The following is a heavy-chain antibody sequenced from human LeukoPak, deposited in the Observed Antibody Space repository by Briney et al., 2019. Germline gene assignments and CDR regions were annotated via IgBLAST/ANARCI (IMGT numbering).Heavy chain of an antibody. CDR2: INHSGST. J-gene: IGHJ6*03. V-gene: IGHV4-34*01. Sequence: SETLSLTCAVYGGSFSGYYWSWIRQPPGKGLEWIGEINHSGSTNYNPSLKSRVTISVDTSKNQFSLKLSSVTAADTAVYYCARHTRVCGSGSRRYYYYHYMDVWGKGTTVTISS. CDR3: ARHTRVCGSGSRRYYYYHYMDV. CDR1: GGSFSGYY. D-gene: IGHD3-10*01.